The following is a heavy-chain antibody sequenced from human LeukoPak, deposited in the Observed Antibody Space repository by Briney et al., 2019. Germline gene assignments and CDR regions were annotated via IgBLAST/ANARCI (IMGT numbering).Heavy chain of an antibody. CDR1: GYTFTDYY. Sequence: ASVKVSCKASGYTFTDYYMHWVQQAPGKGLEWMGLVDPEDGEIIYAEKFQGRVTIAADTSTDTAYMELSSLRSEDTAVYYCATRGKVAARPPGYYYYMDVWGKGTTVTVSS. CDR3: ATRGKVAARPPGYYYYMDV. CDR2: VDPEDGEI. D-gene: IGHD6-6*01. V-gene: IGHV1-69-2*01. J-gene: IGHJ6*03.